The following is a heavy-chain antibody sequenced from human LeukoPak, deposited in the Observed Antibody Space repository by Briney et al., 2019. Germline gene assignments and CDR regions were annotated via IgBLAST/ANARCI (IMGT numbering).Heavy chain of an antibody. CDR3: ARGRESYGFNYWFDP. CDR1: GDSIRSYY. D-gene: IGHD5-18*01. V-gene: IGHV4-59*01. Sequence: KPSETLSLTCTVSGDSIRSYYWSWIRQPPGKGLEWIGFLYYSGSTNYNPSLKGRVTMAVDTSTNQFSLKLSSVTAADTAVYYCARGRESYGFNYWFDPWGQGTLVSVSS. J-gene: IGHJ5*02. CDR2: LYYSGST.